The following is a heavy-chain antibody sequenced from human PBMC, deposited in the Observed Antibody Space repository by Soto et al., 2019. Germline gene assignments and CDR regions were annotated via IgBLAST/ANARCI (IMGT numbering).Heavy chain of an antibody. J-gene: IGHJ3*02. D-gene: IGHD6-19*01. CDR3: AKVVGGWYAFDI. V-gene: IGHV3-23*01. CDR2: ISGSGGST. CDR1: GFTFSSYA. Sequence: GGSLRLSCAASGFTFSSYAMSWVRQAPGKGLEWVSAISGSGGSTYYADSVKGRVTISRDNSKNTLYLQMNSLRAEDTAVYYCAKVVGGWYAFDIWGQGTMVTVSS.